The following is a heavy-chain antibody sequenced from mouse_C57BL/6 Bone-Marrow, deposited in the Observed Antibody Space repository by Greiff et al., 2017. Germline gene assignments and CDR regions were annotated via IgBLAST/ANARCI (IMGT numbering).Heavy chain of an antibody. D-gene: IGHD2-2*01. J-gene: IGHJ3*01. Sequence: QVQLQQPGTELVKPGASVKLSCKASGYTFTSYWMHWVKQRPGQGLEWIGNIYPSNGGTNYNEKFKSKATLTVDKSSSTAYMQLSSLTSEDSAVYYCAIRDGYGFAYWGQGTLVTVSA. CDR2: IYPSNGGT. CDR1: GYTFTSYW. V-gene: IGHV1-53*01. CDR3: AIRDGYGFAY.